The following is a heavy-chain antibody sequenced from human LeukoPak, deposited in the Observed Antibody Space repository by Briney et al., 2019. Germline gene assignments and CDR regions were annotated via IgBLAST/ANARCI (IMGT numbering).Heavy chain of an antibody. CDR3: ARSRGYCSGGACYSWWFDP. J-gene: IGHJ5*02. CDR2: IYHSGST. Sequence: SETLSLTCTVSGGAISSGGDYWSWIRQYPEKGLEWIGYIYHSGSTDYNPSLQSRVTISVDMSKNQFSLKLTSVTAADTAVYYCARSRGYCSGGACYSWWFDPWGQGILVTVSS. V-gene: IGHV4-31*03. D-gene: IGHD2-8*02. CDR1: GGAISSGGDY.